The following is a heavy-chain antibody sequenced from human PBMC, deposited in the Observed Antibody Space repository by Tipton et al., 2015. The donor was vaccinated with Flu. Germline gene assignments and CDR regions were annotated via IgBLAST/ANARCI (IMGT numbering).Heavy chain of an antibody. CDR2: IHRSGDT. V-gene: IGHV4-38-2*01. CDR1: GDSIGSRYY. D-gene: IGHD3-9*01. CDR3: ARVTKTGDYDILTGYNPFDY. J-gene: IGHJ4*02. Sequence: TLSLTCSVSGDSIGSRYYWGWIRQPPGKGLEWIGNIHRSGDTYRNPSLKSRVTISVDTSKNQFSLKLSSVTAADTAVYYCARVTKTGDYDILTGYNPFDYWGQGTLVTVSS.